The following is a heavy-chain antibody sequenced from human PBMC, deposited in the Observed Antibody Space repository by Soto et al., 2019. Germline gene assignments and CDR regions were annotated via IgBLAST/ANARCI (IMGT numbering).Heavy chain of an antibody. V-gene: IGHV3-30*18. Sequence: VGSLRLSGAPSGFSFSDFGMHWVRQAPGKGLEWVAAISHDGSNQYYGDSVKGRFSISRDHSNNRLYLQMNNLKVEDSAIYFCAKETRSRAVTATRVNGMDVWGQGTTVTVSS. J-gene: IGHJ6*02. D-gene: IGHD2-21*02. CDR1: GFSFSDFG. CDR2: ISHDGSNQ. CDR3: AKETRSRAVTATRVNGMDV.